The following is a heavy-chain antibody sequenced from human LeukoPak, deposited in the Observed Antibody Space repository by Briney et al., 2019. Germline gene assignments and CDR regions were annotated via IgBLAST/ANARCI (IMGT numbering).Heavy chain of an antibody. CDR2: IYSGGVT. Sequence: GGSLRLSCAASGFTVSSNYMSWVRQAPGKGLEWVSLIYSGGVTYYADSVKGRLTISRDNSKNTLHLQMNSLRVEDTAVYYCARDTDYYGSGRHGYFDYWGQGTLVTVSS. D-gene: IGHD3-10*01. CDR3: ARDTDYYGSGRHGYFDY. J-gene: IGHJ4*02. V-gene: IGHV3-66*01. CDR1: GFTVSSNY.